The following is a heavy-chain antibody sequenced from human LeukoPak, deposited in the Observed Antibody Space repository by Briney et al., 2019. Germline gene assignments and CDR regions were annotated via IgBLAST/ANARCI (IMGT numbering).Heavy chain of an antibody. D-gene: IGHD1-26*01. Sequence: GGSLRLSCAASGFTFSSYWMSWVRQAPGKGLEWVANIKQDGSNKYYADSVKGRFTISRDNSKNTLYLQMNSLRAEDTTMYYCARGGPLSYSGSLYGAFDIWGQGTMVTVSS. V-gene: IGHV3-7*01. CDR3: ARGGPLSYSGSLYGAFDI. J-gene: IGHJ3*02. CDR2: IKQDGSNK. CDR1: GFTFSSYW.